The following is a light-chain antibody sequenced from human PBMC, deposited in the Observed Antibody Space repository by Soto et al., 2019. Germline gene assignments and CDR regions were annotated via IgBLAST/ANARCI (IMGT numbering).Light chain of an antibody. J-gene: IGLJ1*01. CDR3: CSYAGSSPYV. V-gene: IGLV2-23*02. CDR2: EVS. Sequence: QSVLTQPASVSGSPGQSITISCTGTSSDVGSYNLVSWYQQHPGKAPKVMIYEVSKRPSGVPNRFSGSKSGNTASLTISGLQAEDETDYYCCSYAGSSPYVFGTGTKTTVL. CDR1: SSDVGSYNL.